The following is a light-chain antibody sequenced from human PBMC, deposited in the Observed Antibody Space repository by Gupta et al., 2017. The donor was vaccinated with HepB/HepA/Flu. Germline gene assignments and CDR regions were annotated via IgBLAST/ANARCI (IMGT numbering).Light chain of an antibody. CDR2: LGS. Sequence: IALTHPPLPLPVTPGEPASISFRSSQSLLHSNGYNYLDWYLQKPGQSPQLLIYLGSNRASGVPARFSGSGSGTDFTLKISRVEAEDVGVYYCRQALQTPLTFGGGTKVEIK. CDR1: QSLLHSNGYNY. V-gene: IGKV2-28*01. J-gene: IGKJ4*01. CDR3: RQALQTPLT.